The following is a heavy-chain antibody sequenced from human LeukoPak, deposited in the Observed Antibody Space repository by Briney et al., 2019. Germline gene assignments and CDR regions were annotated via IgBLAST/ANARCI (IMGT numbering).Heavy chain of an antibody. CDR2: ISYDGSNK. J-gene: IGHJ4*02. V-gene: IGHV3-30*18. Sequence: GRSLRLSCAASGFTFSSYGMHWVRQAPGKGLEWVAVISYDGSNKYYADSVKGRFTISRDNSKNTLYLQMNSLRAGDTAVYYCAKNTYYDTGTYYFDYWGQGTLVTVSS. CDR3: AKNTYYDTGTYYFDY. D-gene: IGHD3-10*01. CDR1: GFTFSSYG.